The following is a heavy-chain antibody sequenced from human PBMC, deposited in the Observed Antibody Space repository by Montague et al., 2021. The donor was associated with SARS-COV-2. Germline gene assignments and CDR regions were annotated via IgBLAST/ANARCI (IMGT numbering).Heavy chain of an antibody. D-gene: IGHD3-22*01. V-gene: IGHV4-39*07. CDR1: GGSISSSSYY. CDR3: AREGGWLSRGSYCLDY. J-gene: IGHJ4*02. CDR2: IYYSGST. Sequence: SETLSLTCTVSGGSISSSSYYWGWIRQPPGKGLEWIGSIYYSGSTYYNPSLKSRVTISVDTSKNQFSLKLSSVTAADTAVYYCAREGGWLSRGSYCLDYWGQGTLVTVSS.